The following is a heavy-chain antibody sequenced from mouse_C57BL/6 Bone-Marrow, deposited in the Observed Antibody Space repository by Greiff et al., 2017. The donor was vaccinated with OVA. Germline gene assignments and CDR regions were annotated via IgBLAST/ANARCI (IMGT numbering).Heavy chain of an antibody. V-gene: IGHV5-4*01. CDR2: ISDGGSYT. CDR3: ARGDYYGSSSFDY. Sequence: EVHLVESGGGLVKPGGSLKLSCAASGFTFSSYAMSWVRQTPEKRLEWVATISDGGSYTYYPDNVKGRFTISRDNAKNNLYLQMSHLKSEDTAMYYCARGDYYGSSSFDYWGQGTTLTVSS. CDR1: GFTFSSYA. D-gene: IGHD1-1*01. J-gene: IGHJ2*01.